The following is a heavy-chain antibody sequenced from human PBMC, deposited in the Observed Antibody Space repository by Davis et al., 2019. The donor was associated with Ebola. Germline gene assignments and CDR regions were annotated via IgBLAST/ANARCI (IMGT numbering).Heavy chain of an antibody. J-gene: IGHJ5*02. Sequence: ASVKVSCKASGYTFTSYDINWVRQATGQGLEWMGWISAYNGNTNYAQKLQGRVTMTTDTSTNTAYMELRSLRSDDTAVYYCARVSIVVVVAASRPYNWFDPWGQGTLVTVSS. V-gene: IGHV1-18*01. CDR3: ARVSIVVVVAASRPYNWFDP. CDR2: ISAYNGNT. CDR1: GYTFTSYD. D-gene: IGHD2-15*01.